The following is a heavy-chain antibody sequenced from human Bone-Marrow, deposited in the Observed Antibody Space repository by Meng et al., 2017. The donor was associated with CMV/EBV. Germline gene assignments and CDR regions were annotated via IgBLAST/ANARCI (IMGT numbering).Heavy chain of an antibody. CDR2: IGTAGDT. Sequence: GGSLRLSCAASGFTFSSYDMHWVRQATGKGLEWVSAIGTAGDTYYPGSVKGRFTISRENAKNSLYLQMNSLRAGDTAVYYCARSLSGRGDYYYGMDVWGQGPTVTISS. J-gene: IGHJ6*01. V-gene: IGHV3-13*01. CDR3: ARSLSGRGDYYYGMDV. CDR1: GFTFSSYD.